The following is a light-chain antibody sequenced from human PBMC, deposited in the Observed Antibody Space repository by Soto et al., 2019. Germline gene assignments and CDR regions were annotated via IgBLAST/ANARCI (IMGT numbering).Light chain of an antibody. J-gene: IGLJ2*01. Sequence: QSALTQPASVSGSPGQSITISCTGTSSDVGGYNYVSWYQQHPGKAPKRMIYDVSNRPSGVSNRHSGSKSGNTASLTISGLQADDEADYYCSSYTSSSTRVFGGGTKLTVL. CDR1: SSDVGGYNY. CDR3: SSYTSSSTRV. V-gene: IGLV2-14*01. CDR2: DVS.